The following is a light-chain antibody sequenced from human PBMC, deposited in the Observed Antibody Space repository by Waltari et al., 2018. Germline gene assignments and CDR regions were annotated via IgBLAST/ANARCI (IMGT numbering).Light chain of an antibody. J-gene: IGKJ2*01. CDR1: QSVSGY. V-gene: IGKV3-11*01. Sequence: EFVLTQSPANLSLSPGERVTLSCRASQSVSGYLAWYQHQPGQAPRLLIYDASNRATGVPARFSGRDSGADFTLTISSLEPEYFGVYYCQLRARWPTTFTFGQGTKLDI. CDR3: QLRARWPTTFT. CDR2: DAS.